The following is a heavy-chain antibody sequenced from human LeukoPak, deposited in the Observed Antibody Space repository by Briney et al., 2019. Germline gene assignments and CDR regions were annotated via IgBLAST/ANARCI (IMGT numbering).Heavy chain of an antibody. CDR2: ITGSGLRT. J-gene: IGHJ6*03. CDR3: AKDPSTADYYYYYMDV. Sequence: GGSLRLSCAASGFTFSNYAMHWVRQAPGKGLEWVSGITGSGLRTYYGDSVKGRFTIYRDNSKNTLYLQMNSLGAEDTAVYYCAKDPSTADYYYYYMDVWGKGTTVTVSS. V-gene: IGHV3-23*01. CDR1: GFTFSNYA.